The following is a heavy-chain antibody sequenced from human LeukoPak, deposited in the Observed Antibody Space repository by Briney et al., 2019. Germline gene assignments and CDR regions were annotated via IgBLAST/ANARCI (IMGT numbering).Heavy chain of an antibody. CDR2: IRNDGSDE. Sequence: PGGSLRLSCAASRFIFSDFGMHWVRQAPGKGLDWVAFIRNDGSDEYYADSVKGRFIISRDNSKNTLYLQMNSLRAEDTAVYYCARDSSGWYSAGYYFDYWGQGTLVTVSS. J-gene: IGHJ4*02. D-gene: IGHD6-19*01. V-gene: IGHV3-30*02. CDR3: ARDSSGWYSAGYYFDY. CDR1: RFIFSDFG.